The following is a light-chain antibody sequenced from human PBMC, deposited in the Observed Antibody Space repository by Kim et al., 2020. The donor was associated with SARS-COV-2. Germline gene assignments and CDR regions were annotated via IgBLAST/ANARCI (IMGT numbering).Light chain of an antibody. CDR2: GNS. CDR3: QSYDSSLSGWV. CDR1: SSNIGAGYD. Sequence: RVTISCTGSSSNIGAGYDVRWYQQLPGTAPKLLIYGNSNRPSGVPDRFSGSKSGTSASLAITGLQAEDEADYYCQSYDSSLSGWVFGGGTQLTVL. V-gene: IGLV1-40*01. J-gene: IGLJ3*02.